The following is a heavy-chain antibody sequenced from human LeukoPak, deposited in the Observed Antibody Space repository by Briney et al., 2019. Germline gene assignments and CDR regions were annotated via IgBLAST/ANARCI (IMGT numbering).Heavy chain of an antibody. CDR2: INHSGST. V-gene: IGHV4-34*01. CDR3: ARGYCSGGSCYYYYGMDV. D-gene: IGHD2-15*01. CDR1: GGSFSGYY. J-gene: IGHJ6*04. Sequence: SETLSLTCAVYGGSFSGYYWSWIRQPPGKGLEWIGEINHSGSTNYNPSLKSRVTISVDTSKNQFSLKLSSVTAVDTAVYYCARGYCSGGSCYYYYGMDVWGKGTTVTVSS.